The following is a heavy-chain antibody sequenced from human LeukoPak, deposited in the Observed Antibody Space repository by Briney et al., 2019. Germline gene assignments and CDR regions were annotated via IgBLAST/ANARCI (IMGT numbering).Heavy chain of an antibody. CDR2: ISYDGSNK. CDR3: AKGFDVFDI. Sequence: PGRSLRLSCAASGFSFINYGMHWVRQAPGKGLEWVAVISYDGSNKFYADSVKGRLTISRDTSKNMLYLQMNSLRAEDTAVYYCAKGFDVFDIWGQGTKVTVSS. CDR1: GFSFINYG. J-gene: IGHJ3*02. V-gene: IGHV3-30*18.